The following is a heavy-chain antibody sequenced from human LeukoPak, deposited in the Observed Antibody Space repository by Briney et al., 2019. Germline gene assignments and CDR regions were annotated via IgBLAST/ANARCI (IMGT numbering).Heavy chain of an antibody. CDR1: RYTFTSYG. V-gene: IGHV1-18*01. CDR2: ISAYNGNT. CDR3: ARGRITMVRGAADAFDI. Sequence: ASVTVSCQASRYTFTSYGISWVRQAPGKGLEWMGWISAYNGNTNYAQKLQGRVTMTTDTSTSTAYMELRSLRSDDTAVYYCARGRITMVRGAADAFDIWGQGTMVTVSS. J-gene: IGHJ3*02. D-gene: IGHD3-10*01.